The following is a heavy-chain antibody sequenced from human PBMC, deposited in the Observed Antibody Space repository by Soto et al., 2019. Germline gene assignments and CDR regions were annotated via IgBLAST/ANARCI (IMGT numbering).Heavy chain of an antibody. V-gene: IGHV3-30*18. CDR1: GFTFSSCG. J-gene: IGHJ5*02. CDR2: ISYDGSNK. D-gene: IGHD2-15*01. CDR3: AKDREGSLDP. Sequence: GGSLRLSCAASGFTFSSCGVHWVRQAPGKGLEWVAVISYDGSNKYYADSVKGRFTISRDNSKNTLYLQMNSLRAEDTAVYYCAKDREGSLDPWGQGTRVTVSS.